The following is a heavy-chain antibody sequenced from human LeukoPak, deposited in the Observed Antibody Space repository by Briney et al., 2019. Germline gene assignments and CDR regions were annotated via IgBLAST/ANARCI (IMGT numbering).Heavy chain of an antibody. V-gene: IGHV4-59*11. D-gene: IGHD5-24*01. J-gene: IGHJ4*02. CDR3: ARAGERWLQPLDY. Sequence: SETLSLTCTVSGGSISSHYWSWIRQPPGKGLEWIGYIYYSGSTNYNPSLKSRVTISVDTSKNQFSLKLSSVTAADTAVYYCARAGERWLQPLDYWGQGTLVTVSS. CDR2: IYYSGST. CDR1: GGSISSHY.